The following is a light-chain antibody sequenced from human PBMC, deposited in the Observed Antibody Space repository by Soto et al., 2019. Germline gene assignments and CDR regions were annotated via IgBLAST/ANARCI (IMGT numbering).Light chain of an antibody. CDR3: SSYAGSNNLV. J-gene: IGLJ2*01. CDR1: SSDVGGYNY. V-gene: IGLV2-8*01. Sequence: QSALTQPPSASGSPGQSVTISCTGTSSDVGGYNYVSWYRQHPGKAPKLLIYEVNKRPSGVPDRFSASKSGNTASLTVSRLQAEDEADYYCSSYAGSNNLVFGGGTQLTVL. CDR2: EVN.